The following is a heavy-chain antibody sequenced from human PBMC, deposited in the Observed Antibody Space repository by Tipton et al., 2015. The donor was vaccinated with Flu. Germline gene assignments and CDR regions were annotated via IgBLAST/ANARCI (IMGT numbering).Heavy chain of an antibody. D-gene: IGHD2-2*02. CDR3: ASPTYCSSTSCYIAAFDI. V-gene: IGHV5-10-1*01. J-gene: IGHJ3*02. CDR2: IDPSDSYT. CDR1: GYSFTSYW. Sequence: QLVQSGAEVKKPGESLRISCKGSGYSFTSYWISWVRQMPGKGLEWMGRIDPSDSYTNYSPSFQGHVTISADKSISTAYLQWSSLKASDTAMYYCASPTYCSSTSCYIAAFDIWGQGTMVTVSS.